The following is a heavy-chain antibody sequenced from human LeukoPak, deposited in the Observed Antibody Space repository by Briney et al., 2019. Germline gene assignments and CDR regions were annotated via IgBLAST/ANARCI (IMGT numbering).Heavy chain of an antibody. V-gene: IGHV4-39*01. CDR3: ARSLRGGYYFTGDY. J-gene: IGHJ4*02. CDR1: GGSIRSSSDY. CDR2: IYLSGRT. D-gene: IGHD3-22*01. Sequence: KPSETLSLTCTVSGGSIRSSSDYWGWIRQPPGKGLEWIGSIYLSGRTYYNPSLKSRVTISVDMSKNQFSLRLNSVTAADTAVYYCARSLRGGYYFTGDYWGQGTLVTVSS.